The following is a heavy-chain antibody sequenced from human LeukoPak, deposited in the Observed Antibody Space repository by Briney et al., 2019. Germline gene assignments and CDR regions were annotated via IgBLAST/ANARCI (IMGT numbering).Heavy chain of an antibody. CDR2: IYHSGST. Sequence: SETLSLTCAVSGYSISSGYYWGWIRQPPGKGLERIGSIYHSGSTYYNPSLKSRVTISVDTSKNQFSLKLSSVTAADTAVYYCARGRLKSITGTLPRFDPWGQGTLVTVSS. CDR1: GYSISSGYY. J-gene: IGHJ5*02. D-gene: IGHD1-20*01. V-gene: IGHV4-38-2*01. CDR3: ARGRLKSITGTLPRFDP.